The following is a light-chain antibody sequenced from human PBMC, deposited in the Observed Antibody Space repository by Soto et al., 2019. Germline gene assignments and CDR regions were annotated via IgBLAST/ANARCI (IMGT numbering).Light chain of an antibody. J-gene: IGKJ1*01. CDR2: GAS. CDR3: QQHGSSPWT. V-gene: IGKV3-20*01. CDR1: QSLSSSY. Sequence: EFVLTQSPGTLSLSPGERATLSCRASQSLSSSYLAWYQQKPGQAPRLLIYGASSRATGIPDRFSGSGSGIDFTLTISRLEPEDFAVYYCQQHGSSPWTFGQGTKVDIK.